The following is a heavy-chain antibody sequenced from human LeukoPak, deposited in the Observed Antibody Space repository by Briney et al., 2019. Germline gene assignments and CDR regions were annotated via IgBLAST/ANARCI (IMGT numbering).Heavy chain of an antibody. J-gene: IGHJ3*02. Sequence: GASVKVSCKVSGYTLTELSMHWVRQAPGKGLEWMGGFDPKDGETIYAQKFQGRVTMTEDTSTDTAYMELSSLRSEDTAVYYCATAAPLSLYSGSYFAFDIWGQGTMVTVSS. V-gene: IGHV1-24*01. CDR1: GYTLTELS. CDR3: ATAAPLSLYSGSYFAFDI. D-gene: IGHD1-26*01. CDR2: FDPKDGET.